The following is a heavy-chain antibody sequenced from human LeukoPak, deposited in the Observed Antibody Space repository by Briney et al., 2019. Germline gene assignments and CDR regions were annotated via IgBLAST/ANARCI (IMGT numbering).Heavy chain of an antibody. CDR3: ARGVSYAVAYGDY. Sequence: PGGSLRLSCAPSGFIFSDYWFHWVRQTPGQGLVWVAAINRDGTGTSHADSVRGRFTVSRDNAKNTLYLQLNSLRADDTAVYYCARGVSYAVAYGDYWGQGTLVTVSS. D-gene: IGHD6-19*01. CDR1: GFIFSDYW. CDR2: INRDGTGT. V-gene: IGHV3-74*01. J-gene: IGHJ4*02.